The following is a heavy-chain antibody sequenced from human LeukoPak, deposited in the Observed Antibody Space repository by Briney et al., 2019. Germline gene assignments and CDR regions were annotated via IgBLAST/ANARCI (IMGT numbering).Heavy chain of an antibody. J-gene: IGHJ6*03. Sequence: PSETLSLTCAVYGGSFSGYYWSWIRQPPGKGLEWIGEINHSGSTNFNPSLKSRVTISVDTSKNQFSLKLSSVTAADTAVYYCARPEYSYGCTGEKYYYYYMDVWGKGTTVTVSS. CDR1: GGSFSGYY. V-gene: IGHV4-34*01. CDR3: ARPEYSYGCTGEKYYYYYMDV. D-gene: IGHD5-18*01. CDR2: INHSGST.